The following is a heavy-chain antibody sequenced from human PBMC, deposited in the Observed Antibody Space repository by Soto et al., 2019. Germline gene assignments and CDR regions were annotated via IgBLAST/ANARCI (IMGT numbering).Heavy chain of an antibody. D-gene: IGHD1-1*01. V-gene: IGHV2-5*02. CDR2: IYWDDDK. CDR3: AHLKRGTTWTTFDY. CDR1: GYSVSTSGVA. J-gene: IGHJ4*02. Sequence: QITLKESGPTLVKPTQTLTLTCTFSGYSVSTSGVAVGWIRQPPGKALEWLALIYWDDDKRYSPSLKSRLTITKDTSRNQVVLTIANMDLVDTATYHCAHLKRGTTWTTFDYWGQGTLVTVSS.